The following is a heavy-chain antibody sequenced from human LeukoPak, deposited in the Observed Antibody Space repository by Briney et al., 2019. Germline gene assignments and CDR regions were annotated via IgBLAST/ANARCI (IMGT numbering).Heavy chain of an antibody. J-gene: IGHJ4*02. CDR1: GYTFTSYA. Sequence: ASVTVSCKASGYTFTSYAMNWVRQAPGQGLEWMGWINTNTGNPTYAQGFTGRFVFSLDTSVNTAYLQISSLKAEDTAVYYCARQAYFDSSAYMSGGYWGQGTLVTVSS. CDR3: ARQAYFDSSAYMSGGY. CDR2: INTNTGNP. D-gene: IGHD3-22*01. V-gene: IGHV7-4-1*02.